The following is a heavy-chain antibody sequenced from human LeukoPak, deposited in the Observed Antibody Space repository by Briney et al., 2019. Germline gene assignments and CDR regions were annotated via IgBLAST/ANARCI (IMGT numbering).Heavy chain of an antibody. V-gene: IGHV1-2*02. D-gene: IGHD5-12*01. Sequence: GASVKVSCKASRYTFTGYYMHWVRQAPGQGLEWMGWITPNSGGTNYAQKFQGRVTMTRDTSISTAYMELTRLRSDDTAVYYCARFPGYSGYDYSRYYFDYWGQGTLVTVSS. CDR1: RYTFTGYY. J-gene: IGHJ4*02. CDR2: ITPNSGGT. CDR3: ARFPGYSGYDYSRYYFDY.